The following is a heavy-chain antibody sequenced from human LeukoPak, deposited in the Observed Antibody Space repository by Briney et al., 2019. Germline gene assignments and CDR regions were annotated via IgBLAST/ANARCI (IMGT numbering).Heavy chain of an antibody. D-gene: IGHD2-15*01. CDR3: ARDHCYAFDN. CDR2: IGISSGNT. Sequence: GGSLRLSCAASGFNFIDYSMNWVRQAPGKGLEWISYIGISSGNTKYADSVKGRFTISRDKARNSLYLQMNSLRVEDTAVYYCARDHCYAFDNWGHGTLVTVSS. V-gene: IGHV3-48*01. CDR1: GFNFIDYS. J-gene: IGHJ4*01.